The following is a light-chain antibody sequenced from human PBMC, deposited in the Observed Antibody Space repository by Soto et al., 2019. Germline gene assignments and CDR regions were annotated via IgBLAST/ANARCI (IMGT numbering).Light chain of an antibody. CDR2: WAS. CDR3: QQYYSTPPT. Sequence: DIVMTQSPDSLAVSLGERATINCKSSQNVLYSSNNRNYLAWYQQKPSQPPKLLIYWASTRESGVPDRFSGSGSGTDFTLTISSLQAEDVAVYYCQQYYSTPPTFGQGTKVEIK. J-gene: IGKJ1*01. CDR1: QNVLYSSNNRNY. V-gene: IGKV4-1*01.